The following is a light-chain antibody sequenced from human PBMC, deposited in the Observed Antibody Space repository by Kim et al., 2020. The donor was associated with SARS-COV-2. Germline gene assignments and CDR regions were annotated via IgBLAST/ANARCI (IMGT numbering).Light chain of an antibody. CDR2: DVS. CDR1: NSDIGGYNY. J-gene: IGLJ2*01. CDR3: SSYTSSSTLV. V-gene: IGLV2-14*04. Sequence: GQSITISCTGTNSDIGGYNYVSWYQQHPGKAPKLMIYDVSKRPSGVSNRFSGSKSGNTASLTISGLQAEDEADYYCSSYTSSSTLVFGGGTQLTV.